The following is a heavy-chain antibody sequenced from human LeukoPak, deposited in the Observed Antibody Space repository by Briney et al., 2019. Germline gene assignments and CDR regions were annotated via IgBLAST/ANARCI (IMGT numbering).Heavy chain of an antibody. CDR2: IIPIFGTA. J-gene: IGHJ5*02. CDR1: GGTFSSYA. V-gene: IGHV1-69*05. D-gene: IGHD3-10*01. CDR3: ARYYGSGNSWFDP. Sequence: GASVKVSCKASGGTFSSYAISWVRQAPGQGLEWMGGIIPIFGTANYAQKFQGRVTITTDESTSTAYMELSSLRSEDTAVYHCARYYGSGNSWFDPWGQGTLVTVSS.